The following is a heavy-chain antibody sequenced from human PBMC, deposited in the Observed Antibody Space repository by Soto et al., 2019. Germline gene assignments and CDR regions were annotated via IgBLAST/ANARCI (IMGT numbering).Heavy chain of an antibody. CDR1: GFTFDDYA. CDR3: AKAMTTVTTYYYYYGMDV. D-gene: IGHD4-17*01. CDR2: ISWNSGSI. Sequence: GGSLRLSCAASGFTFDDYAMHWVRPAPGKGLEWVSGISWNSGSIGYADSVKGRFTISRDNAKNSLYLQMNSLRAEDTALYYCAKAMTTVTTYYYYYGMDVWGQGTTVTVSS. V-gene: IGHV3-9*01. J-gene: IGHJ6*02.